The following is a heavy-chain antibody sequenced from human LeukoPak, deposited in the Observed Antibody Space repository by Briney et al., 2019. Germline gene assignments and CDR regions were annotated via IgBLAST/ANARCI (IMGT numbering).Heavy chain of an antibody. J-gene: IGHJ4*02. D-gene: IGHD6-6*01. CDR2: IIPIFGTA. V-gene: IGHV1-69*13. CDR3: ASLLESIAARRGSDY. Sequence: SVKVSCKASGGTFISYAISWVRQAPGQGLEWMGGIIPIFGTANYAQKFQGRVTITADESTSTAYMELSSLRSEDTAVYYCASLLESIAARRGSDYWGQGTLVTVSS. CDR1: GGTFISYA.